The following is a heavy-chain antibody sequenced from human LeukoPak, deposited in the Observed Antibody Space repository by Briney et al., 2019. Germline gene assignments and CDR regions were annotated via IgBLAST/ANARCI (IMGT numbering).Heavy chain of an antibody. V-gene: IGHV3-48*01. CDR1: GFTFSTYS. J-gene: IGHJ3*02. CDR3: ARDPRVRVGALTDAFDI. D-gene: IGHD1-26*01. Sequence: PGGSLRLSCAASGFTFSTYSMNWVRQAPGKGLEWVSYITSSSTTIYYADSVKGRFTISRDNARNSLYLQMNSMRAEDTAVYYCARDPRVRVGALTDAFDIWGQGTMVTVSS. CDR2: ITSSSTTI.